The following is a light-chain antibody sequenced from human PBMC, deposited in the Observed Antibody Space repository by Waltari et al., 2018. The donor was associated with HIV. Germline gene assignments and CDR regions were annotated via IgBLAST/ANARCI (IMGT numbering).Light chain of an antibody. Sequence: DVEMNQYPSSLSASVGDRVTITCQASQDINNHLNWYQQQSEKAPKFMIYDESNLETGVPSRFSGSGSGTDFTFTISSLQPEDIGTYYCQQYNNVPTFGQGTRLEIK. CDR3: QQYNNVPT. CDR2: DES. CDR1: QDINNH. V-gene: IGKV1-33*01. J-gene: IGKJ5*01.